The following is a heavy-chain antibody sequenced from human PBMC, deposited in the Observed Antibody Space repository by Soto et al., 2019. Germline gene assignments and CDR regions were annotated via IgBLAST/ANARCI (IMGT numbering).Heavy chain of an antibody. J-gene: IGHJ6*02. V-gene: IGHV3-13*01. CDR2: IGTAGDT. D-gene: IGHD6-13*01. Sequence: PGGSLRLSCAASGFTFSSYDMHWVRQATGKGLEWVSAIGTAGDTYYPGSVKGRFTISRENAKNSLYLQMNSLRAEDTAVYYCARAYKQYSSSWYYYGMDVWGQGTTVTVSS. CDR3: ARAYKQYSSSWYYYGMDV. CDR1: GFTFSSYD.